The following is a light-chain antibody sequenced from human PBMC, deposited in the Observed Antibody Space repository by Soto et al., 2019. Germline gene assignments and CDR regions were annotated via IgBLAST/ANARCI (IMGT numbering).Light chain of an antibody. V-gene: IGKV1-5*03. CDR3: QHYDSYSES. Sequence: DIHMTQSPSTLSGSVGDRVTITCRASHTISSWLAWYQQKPGKAPKLLIYKASTLKSGVPSRFSGSGSWTAFTLTFSSLQPDDFATYYCQHYDSYSESFGQGTKVERK. J-gene: IGKJ1*01. CDR1: HTISSW. CDR2: KAS.